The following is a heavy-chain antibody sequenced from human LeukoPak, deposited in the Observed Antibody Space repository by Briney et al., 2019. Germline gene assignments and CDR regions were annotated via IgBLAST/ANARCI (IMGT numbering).Heavy chain of an antibody. CDR3: ARHVQDLGIKV. J-gene: IGHJ6*02. CDR2: IYRRGST. Sequence: SETLSLTCTVSGASISSSDSYWSWIRQPPGKGLEWIGSIYRRGSTSYNPSLKSRVTVSEDMSKNHFSLRLSSVTAADTAVYYCARHVQDLGIKVWGQGPTVTVSS. CDR1: GASISSSDSY. V-gene: IGHV4-39*01.